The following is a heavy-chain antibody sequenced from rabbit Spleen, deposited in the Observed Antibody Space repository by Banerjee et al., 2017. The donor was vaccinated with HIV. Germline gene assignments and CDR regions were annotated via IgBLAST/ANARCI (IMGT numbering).Heavy chain of an antibody. J-gene: IGHJ4*01. D-gene: IGHD2-1*01. Sequence: QSLEESGGDLVKPGASLTLTCTASGVSFSSSYWICWVRQAPGKGLEWIACIYAGSSGSTHYASRAKGRFTISKASSTTVTLQMTSLTAADTATYFCARSTIGRDAHHNLWGPGTLVTVS. CDR2: IYAGSSGST. V-gene: IGHV1S40*01. CDR1: GVSFSSSYW. CDR3: ARSTIGRDAHHNL.